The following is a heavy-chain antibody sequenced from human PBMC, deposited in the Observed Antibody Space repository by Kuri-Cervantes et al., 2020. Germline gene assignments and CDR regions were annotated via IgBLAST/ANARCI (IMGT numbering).Heavy chain of an antibody. CDR2: INSSGGST. J-gene: IGHJ4*02. Sequence: ASVKVSCKASGYTFTNYYMHWVRQAPGQGLEWMGMINSSGGSTSHAQKFQGRVTMTRDTSTSTVYMELSSLRSEDTAVYYCASGGHYYDPLVGDYWGQGTLVTVSS. CDR1: GYTFTNYY. V-gene: IGHV1-46*01. CDR3: ASGGHYYDPLVGDY. D-gene: IGHD3-22*01.